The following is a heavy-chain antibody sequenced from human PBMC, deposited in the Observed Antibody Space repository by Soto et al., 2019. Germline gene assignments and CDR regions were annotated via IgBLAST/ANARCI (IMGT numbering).Heavy chain of an antibody. CDR1: GFTFGEHW. CDR3: SSAGRTSPSIPPF. Sequence: GGSLRLSCEASGFTFGEHWMYWVRQTPGKGLMSVSRINPDGTSTNYADSVNGRVTISRDNAKKTLYLQMNNVRVEDTAVYYCSSAGRTSPSIPPFWGPGSLVTVSS. J-gene: IGHJ4*02. D-gene: IGHD6-6*01. CDR2: INPDGTST. V-gene: IGHV3-74*01.